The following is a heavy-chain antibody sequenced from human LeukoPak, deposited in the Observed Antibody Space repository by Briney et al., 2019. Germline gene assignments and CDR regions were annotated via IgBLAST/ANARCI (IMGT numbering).Heavy chain of an antibody. J-gene: IGHJ4*02. D-gene: IGHD6-19*01. CDR1: GYTFTSYA. CDR2: INAGNGNT. CDR3: AREGLIAVAHFDY. Sequence: ASVKVSCKASGYTFTSYAMHWVRQAPGQRLEWVGWINAGNGNTKYSQKFQGRVTITRDTSASTAYMELSSLRSEDTAVYYCAREGLIAVAHFDYWGQGTLVTVSS. V-gene: IGHV1-3*01.